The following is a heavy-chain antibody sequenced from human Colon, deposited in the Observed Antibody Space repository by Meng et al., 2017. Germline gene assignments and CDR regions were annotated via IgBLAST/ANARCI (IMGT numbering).Heavy chain of an antibody. V-gene: IGHV3-21*01. CDR1: GFTFDTCT. CDR2: ISALSRYI. J-gene: IGHJ4*02. CDR3: ARFCSSTTCPEPYYFDF. Sequence: EVQLLESGGTLVKPGGSVRRCCVASGFTFDTCTMNWVRQAPVKGLEWVSSISALSRYIDYADSVKGRFTISRDNARNSVFLQMDNVKAEDTAVYFCARFCSSTTCPEPYYFDFWGQGTLVTVSS. D-gene: IGHD2-2*01.